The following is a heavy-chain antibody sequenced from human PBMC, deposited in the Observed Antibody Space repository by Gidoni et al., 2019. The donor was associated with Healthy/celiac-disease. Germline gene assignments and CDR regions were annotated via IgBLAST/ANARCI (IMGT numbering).Heavy chain of an antibody. CDR2: IIPTVGTA. CDR1: GGNFSSYA. CDR3: ARAHCSSTSCARAAAGGRYYYGMDV. Sequence: QVQLVQSGAEGKKPGSSVKVSCTASGGNFSSYAISWVRQAPGHGLEWMGGIIPTVGTANYAQKFQGRVTITADESTSTAYMELSSLRSEDTAVYSCARAHCSSTSCARAAAGGRYYYGMDVWGQGTTVTVSS. J-gene: IGHJ6*02. V-gene: IGHV1-69*01. D-gene: IGHD2-2*01.